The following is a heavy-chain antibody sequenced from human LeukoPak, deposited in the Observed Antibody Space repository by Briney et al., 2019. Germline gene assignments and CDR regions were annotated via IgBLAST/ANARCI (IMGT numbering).Heavy chain of an antibody. CDR2: INHSGST. D-gene: IGHD6-13*01. CDR1: GGSFSGYY. Sequence: SETLSLTCAVYGGSFSGYYWSWIRQPPGRGREGMGEINHSGSTNYNPSLKSRVTISVDTSKNQFSLKLSSVTAADTAVYFCARDYIAAVGNYYYYGIDVWGQGTTVTVSS. V-gene: IGHV4-34*01. CDR3: ARDYIAAVGNYYYYGIDV. J-gene: IGHJ6*02.